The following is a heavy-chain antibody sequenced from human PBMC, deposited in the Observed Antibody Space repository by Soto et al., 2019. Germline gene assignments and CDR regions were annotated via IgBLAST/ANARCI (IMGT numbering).Heavy chain of an antibody. V-gene: IGHV3-74*01. J-gene: IGHJ3*02. CDR1: GFTFSRHW. CDR3: VRDMRAVPWYGGISSAFDM. D-gene: IGHD3-10*01. CDR2: TKTDGTT. Sequence: PGGSLRLSCAASGFTFSRHWMHWVRQAPGQGLAWVSRTKTDGTTSFADSVRGRFTISRDNAENTLYLQMNSLRAEDTAVYYCVRDMRAVPWYGGISSAFDMWGQGTRVT.